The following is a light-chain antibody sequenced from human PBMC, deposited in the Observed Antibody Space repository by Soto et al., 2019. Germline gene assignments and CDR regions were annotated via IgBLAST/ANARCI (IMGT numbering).Light chain of an antibody. J-gene: IGKJ4*01. Sequence: EIVLTQSPATLSLSPGERATLSCRTSQSVSRYLAWYQQKPGQAPRLLIYDSTDRATGLPARFSGSGSGTDFTLPINSLEPEDFAVYYCQQRNSWPLTFGGGTKVDIK. CDR2: DST. V-gene: IGKV3-11*01. CDR3: QQRNSWPLT. CDR1: QSVSRY.